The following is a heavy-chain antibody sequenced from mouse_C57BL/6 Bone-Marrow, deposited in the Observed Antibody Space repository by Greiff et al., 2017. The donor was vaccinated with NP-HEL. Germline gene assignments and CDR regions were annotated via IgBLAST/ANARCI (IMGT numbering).Heavy chain of an antibody. J-gene: IGHJ2*01. V-gene: IGHV1-14*01. Sequence: VQLQQSGPELVKPGASVKMSCKASGYTFPSYVMHWVKQKPGQGLEWIGYIYPYNDGTKYNEKFKGKATLTSDKSSSTAYMELSSLTSEDSAVYYCARRGLYDYDGYYFDYWGQGTTLTVSS. CDR1: GYTFPSYV. D-gene: IGHD2-4*01. CDR2: IYPYNDGT. CDR3: ARRGLYDYDGYYFDY.